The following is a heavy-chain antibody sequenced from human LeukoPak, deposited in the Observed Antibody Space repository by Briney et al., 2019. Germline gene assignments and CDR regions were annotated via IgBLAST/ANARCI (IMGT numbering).Heavy chain of an antibody. CDR1: GFTFSNFA. V-gene: IGHV3-23*01. J-gene: IGHJ4*02. Sequence: GGSLRLSCEGSGFTFSNFAMNWVRQTPGKGLEWVSAISGSGGSTYYADSVKGRFTISRDNSKNTLYLQMNSLRAEDTAVYYCAKVRYSGSYQGVYYFDYWGQGTLVTVSS. CDR2: ISGSGGST. CDR3: AKVRYSGSYQGVYYFDY. D-gene: IGHD1-26*01.